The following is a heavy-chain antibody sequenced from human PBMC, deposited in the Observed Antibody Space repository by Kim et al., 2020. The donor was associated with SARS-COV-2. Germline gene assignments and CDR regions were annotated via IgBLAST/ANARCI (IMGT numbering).Heavy chain of an antibody. CDR2: T. D-gene: IGHD2-2*01. J-gene: IGHJ4*02. V-gene: IGHV4-59*01. CDR3: ARDSRSQYFDY. Sequence: TNCNPSLKSRVTISVDTSKNQFSLKLSAVTAADTAVYYCARDSRSQYFDYWGQGTLVTVSS.